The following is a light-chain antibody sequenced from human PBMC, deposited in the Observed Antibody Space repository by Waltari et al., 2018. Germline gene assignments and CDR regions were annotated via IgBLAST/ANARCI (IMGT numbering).Light chain of an antibody. V-gene: IGLV2-23*02. J-gene: IGLJ2*01. CDR2: DVT. CDR1: RSDIGNDNL. CDR3: CSYAVSSTLV. Sequence: QSPLTQPASVSASPGQSIPLPCTGTRSDIGNDNLVTWYQQHSGKGPKLIIYDVTQRPSGVSDRFSGSKSGNTASLTISGLQEDDEADYYCCSYAVSSTLVFGGGTKVTVL.